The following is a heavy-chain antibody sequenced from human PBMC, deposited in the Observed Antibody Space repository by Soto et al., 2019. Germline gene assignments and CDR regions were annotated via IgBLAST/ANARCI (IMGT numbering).Heavy chain of an antibody. CDR1: GFSLSSTRMA. Sequence: QITLKESGPTLVKPTQTLTLTCTFSGFSLSSTRMAVGWIRQPPGKALEWLALIYWDDDKRYSPFLKSRLTTTKDTSKNQVVLTMSNMDPVDTARYYCAHIVVAGVGYYFDYWGQGTLVTVSS. J-gene: IGHJ4*02. CDR3: AHIVVAGVGYYFDY. D-gene: IGHD6-19*01. V-gene: IGHV2-5*02. CDR2: IYWDDDK.